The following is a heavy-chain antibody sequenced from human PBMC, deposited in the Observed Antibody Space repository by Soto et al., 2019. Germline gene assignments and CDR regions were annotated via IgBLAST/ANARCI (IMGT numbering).Heavy chain of an antibody. CDR3: AYSTHY. Sequence: GGSLRLSCAASGFTFSSYAMHWVRQAPGKGLEWVAVISYDGSNKYYADSVKGRFTISRDNSKNTLYLQMNSLRAEDTAVYYCAYSTHYWGQGNLVAVSS. CDR1: GFTFSSYA. J-gene: IGHJ4*02. D-gene: IGHD6-13*01. CDR2: ISYDGSNK. V-gene: IGHV3-30-3*01.